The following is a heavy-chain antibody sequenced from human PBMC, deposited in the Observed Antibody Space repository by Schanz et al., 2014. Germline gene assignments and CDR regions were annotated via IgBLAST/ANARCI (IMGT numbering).Heavy chain of an antibody. CDR2: ISYDGSKK. J-gene: IGHJ3*02. CDR1: GFMFSSYG. Sequence: QVQLVESGGGVAQPGRSLRLSRAASGFMFSSYGMHWVRQAPGKGLVWVEVISYDGSKKSYADSVKGRFTFTRDNSKNTLCLQMNSLGAEDTAVYYCAEGRFGELSAFDIWGQGTMVTVSS. CDR3: AEGRFGELSAFDI. V-gene: IGHV3-30*18. D-gene: IGHD3-10*01.